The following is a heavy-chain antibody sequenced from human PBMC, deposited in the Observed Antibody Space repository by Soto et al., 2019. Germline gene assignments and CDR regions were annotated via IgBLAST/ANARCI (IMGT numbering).Heavy chain of an antibody. V-gene: IGHV3-9*01. CDR3: VKDESINWYSGHFRH. CDR2: INWNSGSI. Sequence: SLRLSCAASGFTFSSYAMHWVRQVPGKGLEWVSGINWNSGSIGYADSVKGRFAISRDNAKNSLHLQMNSLRAEDTAFYYCVKDESINWYSGHFRHWGQGTLVTVSS. CDR1: GFTFSSYA. J-gene: IGHJ1*01. D-gene: IGHD6-13*01.